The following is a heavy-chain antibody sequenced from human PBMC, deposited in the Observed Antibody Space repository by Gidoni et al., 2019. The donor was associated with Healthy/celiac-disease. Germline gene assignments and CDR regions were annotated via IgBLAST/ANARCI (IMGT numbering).Heavy chain of an antibody. J-gene: IGHJ6*02. V-gene: IGHV3-7*03. Sequence: TFSSYWMSWVRQAPGKGLEWVANIKQDGGEKYYVDSVKGRFTISRDNAKNSLYRQMNSLRAEDTAVYYCARVGYYDILTGYFRSYSDYCLDVWGQGTTVTVSS. D-gene: IGHD3-9*01. CDR3: ARVGYYDILTGYFRSYSDYCLDV. CDR1: TFSSYW. CDR2: IKQDGGEK.